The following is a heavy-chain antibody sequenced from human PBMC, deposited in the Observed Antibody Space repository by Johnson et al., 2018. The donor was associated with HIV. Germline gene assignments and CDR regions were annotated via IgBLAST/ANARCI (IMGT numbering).Heavy chain of an antibody. J-gene: IGHJ3*02. D-gene: IGHD3-16*01. CDR1: GFTFSTYG. Sequence: QVQVVESGGGVVQPGGSLTLSCAASGFTFSTYGMHWVRQAPGKGLEWVTFIRYDGSSKYYADSVKGRFTISRDNSKNTLYLQMNSLRAEDTAVYYCARGRNNTGDGGAFDIWGQGTMVTVSS. CDR3: ARGRNNTGDGGAFDI. CDR2: IRYDGSSK. V-gene: IGHV3-30*02.